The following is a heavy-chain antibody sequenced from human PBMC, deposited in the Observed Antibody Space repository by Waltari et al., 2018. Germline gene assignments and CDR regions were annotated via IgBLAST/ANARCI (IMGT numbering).Heavy chain of an antibody. CDR1: GGSISTLNFY. D-gene: IGHD5-18*01. CDR3: AVSPDTATSRAAFHF. CDR2: IYRSGVT. J-gene: IGHJ6*02. Sequence: QVQLQESGPGLATASQTLSLTCDVSGGSISTLNFYWSWIRQPAGKGLEWIGRIYRSGVTDYNPSLRGRATMFLDMSKNQFSLTVDSLIAADTAVYYCAVSPDTATSRAAFHFWGPGTTVSVSS. V-gene: IGHV4-61*02.